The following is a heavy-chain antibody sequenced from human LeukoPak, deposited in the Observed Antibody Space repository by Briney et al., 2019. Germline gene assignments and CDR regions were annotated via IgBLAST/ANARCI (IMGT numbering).Heavy chain of an antibody. CDR2: INSDGSST. D-gene: IGHD6-19*01. Sequence: GGSLRLSCAASGFTFSSYWMHWVRQAPGKGLVWVSRINSDGSSTSYADSVKGRFTISRDNAKNTLYLQMNSLRAEDTAVYYRARAVAGSFPDYWGQGTLVTVSS. V-gene: IGHV3-74*01. J-gene: IGHJ4*02. CDR3: ARAVAGSFPDY. CDR1: GFTFSSYW.